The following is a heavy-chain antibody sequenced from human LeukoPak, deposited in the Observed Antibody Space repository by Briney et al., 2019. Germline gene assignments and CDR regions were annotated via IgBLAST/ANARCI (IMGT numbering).Heavy chain of an antibody. Sequence: PGGSLRLSCAVSGFIYNTYAMTWVRQAPGKGLEWVSSIDNSGDYTYYADSVKGRFTISRDNSRNTLYLQMNSLRVEDTALYYYGKQFSSSWQFDPRGQGTLVTVSS. J-gene: IGHJ5*02. V-gene: IGHV3-23*01. CDR3: GKQFSSSWQFDP. CDR1: GFIYNTYA. CDR2: IDNSGDYT. D-gene: IGHD6-13*01.